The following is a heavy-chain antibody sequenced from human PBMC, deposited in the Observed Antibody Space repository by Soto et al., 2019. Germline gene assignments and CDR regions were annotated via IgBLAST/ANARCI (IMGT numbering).Heavy chain of an antibody. CDR3: TRDTFNMMRGVMRGTYYGMDV. CDR1: GYTFTNYA. V-gene: IGHV3-21*01. J-gene: IGHJ6*02. CDR2: ISTSSGYV. D-gene: IGHD3-10*01. Sequence: GASVKVSCKASGYTFTNYAMHWVRRAPGRGLEWVSSISTSSGYVYYADSVTGRFTISRGNAKNSVYLEMTALRAEDTAVYYCTRDTFNMMRGVMRGTYYGMDVWGQGTTVTVSS.